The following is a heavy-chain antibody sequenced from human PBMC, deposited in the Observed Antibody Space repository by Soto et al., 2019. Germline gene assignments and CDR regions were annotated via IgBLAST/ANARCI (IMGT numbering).Heavy chain of an antibody. Sequence: ASVKVSCKASGYTFTGYYMHWVRQAPGQGLEWMGWINPNSGGTNYAQKFQGWVTMTRDTSISTAYMELSRLRSDDTAVYYCASRYDVTIFGVDTYHFDDWGQGTLVTVTS. CDR1: GYTFTGYY. J-gene: IGHJ4*02. CDR3: ASRYDVTIFGVDTYHFDD. D-gene: IGHD3-3*01. CDR2: INPNSGGT. V-gene: IGHV1-2*04.